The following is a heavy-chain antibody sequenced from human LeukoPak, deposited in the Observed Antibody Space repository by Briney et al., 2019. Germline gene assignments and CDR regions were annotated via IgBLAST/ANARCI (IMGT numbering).Heavy chain of an antibody. D-gene: IGHD5-24*01. CDR2: ISGSGEST. Sequence: PGGSLRLSCAASGFTFSSYAMTWVRQAPGKGLKWVSAISGSGESTYYADSVKGRFTISRDNSKNTLYLQMNSLRAEDTAVYYCAKDLGAGDGYTAYWGQGTLVTVSS. V-gene: IGHV3-23*01. J-gene: IGHJ4*02. CDR1: GFTFSSYA. CDR3: AKDLGAGDGYTAY.